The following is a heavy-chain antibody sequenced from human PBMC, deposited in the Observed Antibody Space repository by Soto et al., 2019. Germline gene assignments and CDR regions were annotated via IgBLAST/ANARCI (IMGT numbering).Heavy chain of an antibody. D-gene: IGHD6-19*01. J-gene: IGHJ6*02. CDR1: GDSVSSNNAA. Sequence: TLSLTCAISGDSVSSNNAAWIWIRQSPSRGLEWLGRTYYRSKWYNDYAVSVKSRITINPDTAKNQFSLQVNSVTPEDTAVYYCARVRYSSGGYYYYGMDVWGQGTAVTVSS. V-gene: IGHV6-1*01. CDR2: TYYRSKWYN. CDR3: ARVRYSSGGYYYYGMDV.